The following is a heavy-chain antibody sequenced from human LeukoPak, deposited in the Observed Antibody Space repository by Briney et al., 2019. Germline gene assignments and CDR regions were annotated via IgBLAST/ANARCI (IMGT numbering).Heavy chain of an antibody. CDR1: GGSFSGYY. V-gene: IGHV4-34*01. D-gene: IGHD4-17*01. CDR3: ARQALDYGDYYYMDV. Sequence: SETLSLTCAVYGGSFSGYYWSWIRQPPGKGLEWIGEINHSGRTNYNPSLKSRDTISVDTSKNQFSLKLSSVTAADTAVYYCARQALDYGDYYYMDVWGKGTTVTISS. CDR2: INHSGRT. J-gene: IGHJ6*03.